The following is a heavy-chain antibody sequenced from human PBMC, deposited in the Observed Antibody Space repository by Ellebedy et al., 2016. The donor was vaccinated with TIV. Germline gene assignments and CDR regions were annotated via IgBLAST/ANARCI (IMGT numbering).Heavy chain of an antibody. CDR3: AKVGCSSTSCPLDY. CDR2: ISGSGGST. V-gene: IGHV3-23*01. CDR1: GFTFSSYA. Sequence: GESLKISCAASGFTFSSYAMSWVRQAPGKGLEWVSAISGSGGSTYYADSVKGRFTISRDNSKNTLYLQMNSLRAEDTAVYYCAKVGCSSTSCPLDYWGQGTLVTVSS. D-gene: IGHD2-2*01. J-gene: IGHJ4*02.